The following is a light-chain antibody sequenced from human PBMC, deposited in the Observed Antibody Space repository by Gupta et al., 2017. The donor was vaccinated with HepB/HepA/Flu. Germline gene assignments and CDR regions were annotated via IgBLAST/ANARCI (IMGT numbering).Light chain of an antibody. CDR1: SSDVGGSKY. Sequence: QSALTQPASVSGSPGQSITISCIGTSSDVGGSKYVSWYQQHPGKAPKLMIYDVSSRPSGVSNRFSGSKSGNTASLTISGLQAEDEADYYCSSYTSSTTSVLFGGGTKLTVL. CDR3: SSYTSSTTSVL. J-gene: IGLJ2*01. V-gene: IGLV2-14*03. CDR2: DVS.